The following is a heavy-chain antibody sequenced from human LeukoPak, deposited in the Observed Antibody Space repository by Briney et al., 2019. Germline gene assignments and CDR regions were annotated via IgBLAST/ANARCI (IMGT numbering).Heavy chain of an antibody. CDR3: ARENGYSYVPDY. CDR2: ISSSSSYI. D-gene: IGHD5-18*01. V-gene: IGHV3-21*01. Sequence: PGGSLRLSCAASGFTFSSYSMNWVRQAPGKGLEWVSSISSSSSYIYYADSVKGRFTISRDNAKNSLYLQMNSLRAEDTAVYYCARENGYSYVPDYCGQGTLVTVSS. CDR1: GFTFSSYS. J-gene: IGHJ4*02.